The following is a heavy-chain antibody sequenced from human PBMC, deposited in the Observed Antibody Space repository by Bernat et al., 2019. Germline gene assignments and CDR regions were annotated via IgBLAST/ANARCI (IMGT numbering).Heavy chain of an antibody. CDR2: IWYDGSDK. D-gene: IGHD7-27*01. V-gene: IGHV3-33*01. Sequence: QVQLVESGGGVVQPGRSLRLSCAASGFTFSNYGMHWVRQAPGKGLEWVAVIWYDGSDKYYADSVRGRFTITRDNSKNTLYLQMNSLRAEDTAVYYCARGNWGYYYGIDVWSQGTTVAVS. J-gene: IGHJ6*02. CDR1: GFTFSNYG. CDR3: ARGNWGYYYGIDV.